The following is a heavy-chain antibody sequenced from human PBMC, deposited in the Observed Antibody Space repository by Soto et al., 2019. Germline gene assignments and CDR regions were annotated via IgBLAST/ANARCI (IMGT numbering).Heavy chain of an antibody. J-gene: IGHJ4*02. CDR3: AKGYGSTWIDH. V-gene: IGHV3-30*18. D-gene: IGHD6-13*01. Sequence: GGSLRLSCAAAGFTLSTYGMHWVRQAPGKGLEWVAAMSYDGTKEYYADSVKGRFTISRDNSRNTLFLQLNSLRAEDTAVYYCAKGYGSTWIDHWCQGTLVTVSS. CDR1: GFTLSTYG. CDR2: MSYDGTKE.